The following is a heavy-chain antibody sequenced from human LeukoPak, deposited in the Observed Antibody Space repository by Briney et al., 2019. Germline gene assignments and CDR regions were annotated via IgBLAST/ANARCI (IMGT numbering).Heavy chain of an antibody. D-gene: IGHD3-10*01. CDR3: ARHGVRGLDV. CDR2: IYSRGST. Sequence: SETPSLTCTVSVDSISSYFWGWVRQPPGEGLEWIGYIYSRGSTKYNPSLRSRVTISADTSKNQFSLKLSSVTAADTAVYYCARHGVRGLDVWGQGTTVTVSS. CDR1: VDSISSYF. J-gene: IGHJ6*02. V-gene: IGHV4-59*08.